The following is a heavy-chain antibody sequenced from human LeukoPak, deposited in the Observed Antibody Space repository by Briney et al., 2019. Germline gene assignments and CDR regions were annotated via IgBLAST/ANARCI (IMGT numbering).Heavy chain of an antibody. D-gene: IGHD2-21*01. CDR1: GGSFSGYY. CDR2: INHSGST. CDR3: AGYCGGNCYPLYRIDY. V-gene: IGHV4-34*01. Sequence: SETLSLTCAVYGGSFSGYYWSWIRQPPGKGLEWIGEINHSGSTNYNPSLKSRVTISVDTSKNQFSLKLSSVTAADTAVYYCAGYCGGNCYPLYRIDYWGQGTLVTVSS. J-gene: IGHJ4*02.